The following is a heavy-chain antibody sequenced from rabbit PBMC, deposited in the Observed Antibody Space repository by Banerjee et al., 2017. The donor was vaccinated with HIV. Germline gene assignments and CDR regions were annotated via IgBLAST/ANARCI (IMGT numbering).Heavy chain of an antibody. J-gene: IGHJ6*01. CDR1: GFSFSSSYH. D-gene: IGHD7-1*01. Sequence: QQQLEESGGGLVQPEGSLTLTCTASGFSFSSSYHMCWVRQAPGKGLEWIACIYAGSSDNTYYASWAKGRFTISKTSSTTVTLQMTSLTAADTATYFCARDRDTGTVYYFDLWGPGTLVTVS. CDR2: IYAGSSDNT. CDR3: ARDRDTGTVYYFDL. V-gene: IGHV1S45*01.